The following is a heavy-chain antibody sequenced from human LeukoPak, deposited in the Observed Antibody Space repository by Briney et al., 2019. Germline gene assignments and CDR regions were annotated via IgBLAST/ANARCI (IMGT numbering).Heavy chain of an antibody. CDR1: GGSISSYY. J-gene: IGHJ4*02. D-gene: IGHD6-19*01. CDR2: IYTSGST. CDR3: AALLTVAGAFDY. Sequence: KPSETLSLTCTVSGGSISSYYWSWIRQPAGKGLEWIGRIYTSGSTSYNSSLKSRVTMSVDTSKNQFSLKLSSVTAADTAVYYCAALLTVAGAFDYWGQGTLVTVSS. V-gene: IGHV4-4*07.